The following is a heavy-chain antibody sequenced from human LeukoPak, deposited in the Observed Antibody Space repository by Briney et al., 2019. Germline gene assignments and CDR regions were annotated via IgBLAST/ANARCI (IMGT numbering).Heavy chain of an antibody. V-gene: IGHV3-21*01. CDR2: ISSSSSYI. CDR1: GFTFSSYS. CDR3: ARGTSSSWYYFDY. D-gene: IGHD6-13*01. Sequence: GGSLRLSCAASGFTFSSYSVNWVRQAPGKGLEWVSSISSSSSYIYYADSVKGRFTIPRDNAKNSPYLQMNSLRAEDTAVYYCARGTSSSWYYFDYWGQGTLVTVSS. J-gene: IGHJ4*02.